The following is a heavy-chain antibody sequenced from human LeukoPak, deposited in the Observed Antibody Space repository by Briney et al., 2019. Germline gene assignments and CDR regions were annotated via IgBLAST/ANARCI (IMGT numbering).Heavy chain of an antibody. CDR2: ISYDGSNK. CDR1: GFTFSSYA. J-gene: IGHJ4*02. D-gene: IGHD2-2*01. V-gene: IGHV3-30-3*01. Sequence: GGSLRLSCAASGFTFSSYAMHWVRQAPGKGLEWVAVISYDGSNKYYADSVKGRFTISRDNSKNTLYLQMNSLRAEDTAVYYCARVVVVTYFDYWGQGTLVTVSS. CDR3: ARVVVVTYFDY.